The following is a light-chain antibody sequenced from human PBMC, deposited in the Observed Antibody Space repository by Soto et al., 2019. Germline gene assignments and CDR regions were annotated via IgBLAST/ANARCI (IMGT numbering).Light chain of an antibody. CDR3: QHYNSYSEA. Sequence: DIQMTQSPSPLSASIGDRVTITCQASQSINIWLAWYQQKPGRAPKLLIYKASTLESGVPSRFSGSGSGTECTLTISSLQPDDVATYYCQHYNSYSEALGQGTKVDIK. V-gene: IGKV1-5*03. CDR2: KAS. CDR1: QSINIW. J-gene: IGKJ1*01.